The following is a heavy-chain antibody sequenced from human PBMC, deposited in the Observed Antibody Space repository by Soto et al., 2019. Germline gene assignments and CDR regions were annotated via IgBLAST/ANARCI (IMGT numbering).Heavy chain of an antibody. V-gene: IGHV3-74*01. J-gene: IGHJ6*02. D-gene: IGHD1-26*01. Sequence: GGSLRLSCAASGFTFSSYWMHWVRQAPGKGLVWVSRINSDGSSTSYADSVKGRFTISRDNAKNTLYLQMNSLRAEDTAVYYCAREPRGSYYYYCGMDVWGQGTTVTVSS. CDR2: INSDGSST. CDR3: AREPRGSYYYYCGMDV. CDR1: GFTFSSYW.